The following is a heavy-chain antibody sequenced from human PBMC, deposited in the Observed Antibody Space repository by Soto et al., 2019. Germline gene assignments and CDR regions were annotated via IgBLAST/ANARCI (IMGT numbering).Heavy chain of an antibody. J-gene: IGHJ6*02. CDR2: ISYDGSNK. CDR3: AKDIGYSSSWYVKSINYYYYGMDV. V-gene: IGHV3-30*18. CDR1: GFTFSSYG. Sequence: PGGSLRLSCAASGFTFSSYGMHWVRQAPGKGLEWVAVISYDGSNKYYADSVKGRFTISRDNSKNTLYLQMNSLRAEDTAVYYCAKDIGYSSSWYVKSINYYYYGMDVWGQGTTVTVSS. D-gene: IGHD6-13*01.